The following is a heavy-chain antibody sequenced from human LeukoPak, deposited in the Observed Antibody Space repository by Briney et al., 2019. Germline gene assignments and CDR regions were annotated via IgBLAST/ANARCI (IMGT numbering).Heavy chain of an antibody. CDR2: ISSSGSTI. V-gene: IGHV3-48*03. J-gene: IGHJ6*03. CDR3: TRRSNERTIGYYYYYMDV. D-gene: IGHD1-1*01. CDR1: GFTFSSYE. Sequence: GGSLRLSCAASGFTFSSYEMNWVRQAPGKGLEGVSYISSSGSTIYYADSVKGRFTITRDNAKNTLYLQMNSLRAEDTAVYYCTRRSNERTIGYYYYYMDVWGKGTTVTISS.